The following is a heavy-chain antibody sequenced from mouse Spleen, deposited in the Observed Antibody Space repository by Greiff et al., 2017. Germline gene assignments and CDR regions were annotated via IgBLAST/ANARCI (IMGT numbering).Heavy chain of an antibody. J-gene: IGHJ4*01. CDR3: ARDVYYGYYAMDY. CDR2: INPNNGGT. CDR1: GYTFTDYY. V-gene: IGHV1-26*01. D-gene: IGHD1-2*01. Sequence: EVQLQQSGPELVKPGASVKISCKASGYTFTDYYMNWVKQSHGKSLEWIGDINPNNGGTSYNQKFKGKATLTVDKSSSTAYMELRSLTSEDSAVYYCARDVYYGYYAMDYWGQGTSVTVSS.